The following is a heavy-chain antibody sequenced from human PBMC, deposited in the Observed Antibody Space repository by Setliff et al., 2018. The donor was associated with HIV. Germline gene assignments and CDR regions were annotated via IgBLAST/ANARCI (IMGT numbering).Heavy chain of an antibody. CDR2: ISAYNGNT. Sequence: ASVKVSCKVSGGTFTRNCISWVRQAPGQGLEWMGWISAYNGNTNYAQKLQGRVTMTTDTSTSTAYMELSSLRPEDTAVYYCAKGGYYDSTGYYYYYLYYLDEWGKGTTVTVSS. CDR3: AKGGYYDSTGYYYYYLYYLDE. V-gene: IGHV1-18*01. CDR1: GGTFTRNC. D-gene: IGHD3-22*01. J-gene: IGHJ6*03.